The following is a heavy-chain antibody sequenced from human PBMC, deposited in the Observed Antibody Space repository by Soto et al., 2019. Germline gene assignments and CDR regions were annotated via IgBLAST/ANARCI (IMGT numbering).Heavy chain of an antibody. CDR2: IYYSGST. CDR3: ARLTGWSGYAGSYYGLDV. J-gene: IGHJ6*02. D-gene: IGHD3-3*01. V-gene: IGHV4-39*01. Sequence: PSETLSLTCSVSGGSISTRNYQWSWIRQTPGKGLEWIGNIYYSGSTYYNPSLKSRVTVSVDTSKNQFSLKLSSVTAADTAVYYCARLTGWSGYAGSYYGLDVWGQGTTVTVPS. CDR1: GGSISTRNYQ.